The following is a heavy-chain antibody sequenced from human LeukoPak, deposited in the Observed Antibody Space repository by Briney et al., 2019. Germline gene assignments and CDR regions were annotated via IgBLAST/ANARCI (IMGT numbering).Heavy chain of an antibody. J-gene: IGHJ4*02. CDR2: IYYSGST. V-gene: IGHV4-31*03. CDR3: ARDSIVGARGLDY. CDR1: GGSISSGGYY. Sequence: SETLSLTYTVSGGSISSGGYYWSWIRQHPGKGLEWIGYIYYSGSTYYNPSLKSRVTISVDTSKNQFSLKLSSVTAADTAVYYCARDSIVGARGLDYWGQGTLVTVSS. D-gene: IGHD1-26*01.